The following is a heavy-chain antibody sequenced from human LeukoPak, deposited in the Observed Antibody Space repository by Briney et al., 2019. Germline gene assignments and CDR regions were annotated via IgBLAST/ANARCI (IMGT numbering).Heavy chain of an antibody. CDR1: GFTFDDYA. CDR3: AKATIAAGSDYMDV. V-gene: IGHV3-43D*03. Sequence: GGSLRLSCAASGFTFDDYAMHWVRQAPGEGLEWVSLISWDGGSTYYADSVKGRFTIYRDNSKNSLYLQMNSLRAEDTALYYCAKATIAAGSDYMDVWGKGTTVTVSS. J-gene: IGHJ6*03. D-gene: IGHD6-13*01. CDR2: ISWDGGST.